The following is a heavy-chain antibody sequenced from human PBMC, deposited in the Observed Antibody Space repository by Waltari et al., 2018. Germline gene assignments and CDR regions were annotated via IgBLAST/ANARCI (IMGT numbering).Heavy chain of an antibody. CDR3: ARHPLYYYDSSGYSPFDY. CDR1: VGSISSSSYY. D-gene: IGHD3-22*01. Sequence: QLQLQESGPGLVKPSETLSLTCTVSVGSISSSSYYWGWIRQPPGKGLEWIGSIYYSGSTYYNPPLKSRVTISVDTSKNQFSRKLSSVTAADTAVYYCARHPLYYYDSSGYSPFDYWGQGTLVTVSS. V-gene: IGHV4-39*01. J-gene: IGHJ4*02. CDR2: IYYSGST.